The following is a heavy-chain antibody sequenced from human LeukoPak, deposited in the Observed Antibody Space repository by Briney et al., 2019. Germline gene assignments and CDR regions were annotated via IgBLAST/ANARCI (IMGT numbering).Heavy chain of an antibody. J-gene: IGHJ4*02. CDR3: ARAGYDLLTLAPDPANDC. D-gene: IGHD3-9*01. V-gene: IGHV1-18*01. Sequence: ASVKVSCKASGYTFTSYAMHWVRQAPGQGLEWMGWIIAYNGNTNYAQKLQGRVTMTTDTSTSTAYMELRSLRSDDTAVYYCARAGYDLLTLAPDPANDCWGQGTLVTVSS. CDR2: IIAYNGNT. CDR1: GYTFTSYA.